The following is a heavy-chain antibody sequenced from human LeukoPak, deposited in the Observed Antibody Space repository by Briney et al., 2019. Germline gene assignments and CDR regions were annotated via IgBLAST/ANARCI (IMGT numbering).Heavy chain of an antibody. CDR1: GASISGYY. CDR3: ARAGINYIDY. Sequence: SETLSLTCTVSGASISGYYWSWIRQPPGKGLEWIGYILYSGSTNYNPSPKSRVTISVDTSKNQFSLKLSSVTAADTAVYYCARAGINYIDYWGQGTLVTVSS. CDR2: ILYSGST. V-gene: IGHV4-59*01. D-gene: IGHD3-3*02. J-gene: IGHJ4*02.